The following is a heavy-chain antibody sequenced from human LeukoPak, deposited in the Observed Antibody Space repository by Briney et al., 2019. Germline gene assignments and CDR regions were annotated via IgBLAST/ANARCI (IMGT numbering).Heavy chain of an antibody. CDR3: ARSAGGWLLRPDDY. CDR2: IYYSGCT. Sequence: SETLSLTCTVSGGSISSSRYYWGWIRQPPGTGLEWIGSIYYSGCTYYNPSLKSRVTISVDTSKNQFSLKLSSVTAADTAVYYCARSAGGWLLRPDDYWGQGTLVTVSS. D-gene: IGHD3-22*01. J-gene: IGHJ4*02. CDR1: GGSISSSRYY. V-gene: IGHV4-39*01.